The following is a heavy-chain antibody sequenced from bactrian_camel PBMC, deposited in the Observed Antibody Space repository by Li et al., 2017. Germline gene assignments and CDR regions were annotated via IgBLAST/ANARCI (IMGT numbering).Heavy chain of an antibody. V-gene: IGHV3S53*01. D-gene: IGHD6*01. CDR3: ASGFVCTVAGGIRN. J-gene: IGHJ4*01. CDR1: GPIFSMCA. Sequence: HVQLVESGGGSVQAGGSLKLSCTSSGPIFSMCAMAWYRQAPGKERELVGSITSDGTTTYTDSVKGRVTISQDYAKNTMYLQMNSLKPEDTGTYYCASGFVCTVAGGIRNWGQGTQVTVS. CDR2: ITSDGTT.